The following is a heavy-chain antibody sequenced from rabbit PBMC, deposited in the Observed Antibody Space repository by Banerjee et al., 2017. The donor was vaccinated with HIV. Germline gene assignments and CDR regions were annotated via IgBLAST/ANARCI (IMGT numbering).Heavy chain of an antibody. Sequence: QSLEESGGDLVKPGASLTLTCTASGFTISSSYWICWVRQAPGKGLEWIGCIYGGSGGSTAYATWAKGRFTISKTSSTTVTLQMTSLTAADTATYFCARDPDGTGCRDYDLWGQGTLVTVS. CDR3: ARDPDGTGCRDYDL. CDR2: IYGGSGGST. J-gene: IGHJ4*01. D-gene: IGHD8-1*01. CDR1: GFTISSSYW. V-gene: IGHV1S40*01.